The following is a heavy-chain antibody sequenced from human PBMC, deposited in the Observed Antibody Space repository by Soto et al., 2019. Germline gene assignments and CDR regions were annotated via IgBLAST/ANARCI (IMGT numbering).Heavy chain of an antibody. CDR2: ISGSGDST. CDR1: GFTFSSYA. D-gene: IGHD1-26*01. J-gene: IGHJ4*02. Sequence: EVQLLESGGGLVQPGGSLRLSCAASGFTFSSYAMRWVRQAPVKGLEWVSAISGSGDSTYYADSVKGRFTISRDNSKNTRYLQMNSLRAEDTAVYYCARRGSGSYDADWGQGTLVTVSS. V-gene: IGHV3-23*01. CDR3: ARRGSGSYDAD.